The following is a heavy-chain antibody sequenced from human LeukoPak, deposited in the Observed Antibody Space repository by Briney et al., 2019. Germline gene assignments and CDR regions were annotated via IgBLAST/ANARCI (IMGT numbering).Heavy chain of an antibody. CDR2: IYSGGST. D-gene: IGHD1-26*01. CDR1: GFTVSSNY. Sequence: GGSLRLSCAASGFTVSSNYMSWVRQAPGKGLEWVSVIYSGGSTYYADSVKGRFTISRDNSKNTLYLQMNSLRAEDTAVYYCAKGDSGSYFDGSFDYWGQGTLVTVSS. J-gene: IGHJ4*02. CDR3: AKGDSGSYFDGSFDY. V-gene: IGHV3-66*01.